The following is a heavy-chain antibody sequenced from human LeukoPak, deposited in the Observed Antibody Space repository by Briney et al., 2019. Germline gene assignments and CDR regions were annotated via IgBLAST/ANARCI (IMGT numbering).Heavy chain of an antibody. V-gene: IGHV1-18*01. J-gene: IGHJ5*02. CDR1: GYTFTSYG. CDR3: ARGLYDYVWGSYRFSDSGRWFDP. Sequence: ASVKVSCKASGYTFTSYGISWVRQAPGQGLEWMGWISAYNGNTNYAQKLQGRVTMTTDTSTSTAYMELRSLRSDDTAVYYCARGLYDYVWGSYRFSDSGRWFDPWGQGTLVTVSS. CDR2: ISAYNGNT. D-gene: IGHD3-16*02.